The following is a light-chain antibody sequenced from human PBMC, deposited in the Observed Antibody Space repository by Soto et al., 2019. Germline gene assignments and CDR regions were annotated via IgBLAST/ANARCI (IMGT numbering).Light chain of an antibody. V-gene: IGKV1-33*01. CDR3: QQYDNLPLT. CDR2: DAS. J-gene: IGKJ4*01. CDR1: QDIKNY. Sequence: DIQMTQSPSSLSASVGDRVTITCQASQDIKNYLNWYQQKSGKAPKLLIYDASDLETGVPSRFSGSGSGTDFTFTINSLQPEDIATYYCQQYDNLPLTFGGWNKVDI.